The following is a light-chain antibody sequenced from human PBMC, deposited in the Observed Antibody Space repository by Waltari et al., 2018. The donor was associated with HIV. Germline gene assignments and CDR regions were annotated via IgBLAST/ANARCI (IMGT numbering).Light chain of an antibody. CDR2: KDT. J-gene: IGLJ3*02. Sequence: SFELTHPPSVSVSPGQTARITCSGAALSKQLTFWYQKKPAQAPVLVIYKDTERPSGIPERFSGSTSGTTATLTISGVQAEDEADYYCQSTNVVRVFGGGTKLTVL. V-gene: IGLV3-25*03. CDR1: ALSKQL. CDR3: QSTNVVRV.